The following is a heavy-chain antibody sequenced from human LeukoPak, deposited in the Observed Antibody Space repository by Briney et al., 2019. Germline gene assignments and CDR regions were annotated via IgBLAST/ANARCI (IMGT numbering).Heavy chain of an antibody. J-gene: IGHJ4*02. D-gene: IGHD2-2*01. CDR1: GGTFSSYA. Sequence: SVKVSCKASGGTFSSYAISWVRQAPGQGLEWMVRIIPIFGTANYAQKFQGRVTITTDESTSTAYMELSNLRSEDTAVYYCAVTYCSSTSCYPVVEYYFDYWGQGTLVTVSS. V-gene: IGHV1-69*05. CDR2: IIPIFGTA. CDR3: AVTYCSSTSCYPVVEYYFDY.